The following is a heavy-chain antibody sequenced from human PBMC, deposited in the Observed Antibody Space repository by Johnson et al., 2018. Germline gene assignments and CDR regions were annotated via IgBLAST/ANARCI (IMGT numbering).Heavy chain of an antibody. CDR2: ISWNSGSI. CDR1: GFTFDDYA. V-gene: IGHV3-9*01. Sequence: QLVQSGGGLVQPGRSLRLSCAASGFTFDDYAMHWVRQAPGKGLEWVSGISWNSGSIGYADSVEGRFTLSRDNGQNSLYLQMNSLRPEDTASYYCAKAPVGWLGEGAEYFQHWGQGTLVTVSS. D-gene: IGHD3-3*01. J-gene: IGHJ1*01. CDR3: AKAPVGWLGEGAEYFQH.